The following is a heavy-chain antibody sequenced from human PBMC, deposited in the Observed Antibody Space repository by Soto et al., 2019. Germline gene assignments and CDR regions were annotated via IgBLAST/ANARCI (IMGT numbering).Heavy chain of an antibody. CDR2: IYDSGST. V-gene: IGHV4-59*01. J-gene: IGHJ6*02. CDR1: CGSISSYY. Sequence: LSLTCTVSCGSISSYYWSWIRQPPGKVLEWIGYIYDSGSTNSRPSLQNRVTISVDTSKNQFSLKLRAVTAADTAIYYCARARISMVREVIKYNMDVWGQGTTVTVSS. CDR3: ARARISMVREVIKYNMDV. D-gene: IGHD3-10*01.